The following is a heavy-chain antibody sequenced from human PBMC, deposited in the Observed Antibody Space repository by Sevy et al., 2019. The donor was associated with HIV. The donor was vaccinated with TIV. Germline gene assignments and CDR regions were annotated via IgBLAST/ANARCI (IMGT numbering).Heavy chain of an antibody. CDR1: GFTFSDYG. CDR2: IWNDGSNK. J-gene: IGHJ4*02. D-gene: IGHD4-4*01. V-gene: IGHV3-33*01. CDR3: VRVTPDEDGTTLDS. Sequence: GGSLRLSCAASGFTFSDYGMQWVRQAPGKGLEWVAVIWNDGSNKYYADSVKGRFTTSRDNSKNTVYLQMNSLRVEDSGTYYCVRVTPDEDGTTLDSWGLGTLVTVSS.